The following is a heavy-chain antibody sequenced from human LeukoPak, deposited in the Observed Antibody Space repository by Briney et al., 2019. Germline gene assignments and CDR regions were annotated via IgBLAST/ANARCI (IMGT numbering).Heavy chain of an antibody. V-gene: IGHV3-21*01. CDR3: ARDLSSSGWYDY. CDR1: GFTFSNYT. Sequence: GGSLRLSCAASGFTFSNYTMNWVRQAPGKGLEWVSSISSSSSYIHYADSVKGRFSISRDNAKNSLYLQMNSLRAEDTAVYYCARDLSSSGWYDYWGQGTLVTVSS. CDR2: ISSSSSYI. J-gene: IGHJ4*02. D-gene: IGHD6-19*01.